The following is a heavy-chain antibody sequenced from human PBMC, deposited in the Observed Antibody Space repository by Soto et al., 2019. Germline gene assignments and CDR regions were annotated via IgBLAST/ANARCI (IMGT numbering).Heavy chain of an antibody. Sequence: SETPSLTCTSSGASVTSGDDYWTWIRQPPGKGLEWIGYSYYTGSTYYNPSLKSRFSISVDAAKNQFSLKLTSVTAADTAVYFCARGDLDTDSGYNWLDPWGQGTLVTVPQ. V-gene: IGHV4-30-4*01. D-gene: IGHD3-10*01. CDR3: ARGDLDTDSGYNWLDP. J-gene: IGHJ5*02. CDR1: GASVTSGDDY. CDR2: SYYTGST.